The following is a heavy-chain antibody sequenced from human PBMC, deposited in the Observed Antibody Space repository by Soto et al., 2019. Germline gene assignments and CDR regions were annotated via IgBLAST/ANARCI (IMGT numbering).Heavy chain of an antibody. CDR2: ISYDGSNK. J-gene: IGHJ6*02. Sequence: GGSLRLSCAASGFTFSSYGMHWVRQAPGKGLEWVAVISYDGSNKYYADSVKGRFTISRDNSKNTLYLQMNSLRAEDTAVYYCAKSWRVYYYYGMDVWGQGTTVTVSS. D-gene: IGHD3-3*01. CDR3: AKSWRVYYYYGMDV. V-gene: IGHV3-30*18. CDR1: GFTFSSYG.